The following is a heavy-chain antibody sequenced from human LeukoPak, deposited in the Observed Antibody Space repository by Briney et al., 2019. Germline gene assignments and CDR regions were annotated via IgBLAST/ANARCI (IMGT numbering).Heavy chain of an antibody. D-gene: IGHD3-10*01. CDR2: IYSGGST. J-gene: IGHJ4*02. Sequence: PGGSLRLSCAASGFTVSNNYISWVRQAPGKGLEWVSVIYSGGSTYYADSVKGRFTISRDNSKNTLYLQMNSLRAEDTAVYYCARVTMVRGVILFDYWGQGTLVTVSS. CDR3: ARVTMVRGVILFDY. V-gene: IGHV3-66*02. CDR1: GFTVSNNY.